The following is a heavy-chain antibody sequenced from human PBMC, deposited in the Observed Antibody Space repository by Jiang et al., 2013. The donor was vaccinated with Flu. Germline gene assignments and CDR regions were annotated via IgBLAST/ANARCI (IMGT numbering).Heavy chain of an antibody. Sequence: PGSSVKVSCKASEGAFNSYAFSWVRQAPGQGLEWMGAIIPIFGKTDYAQNFRGRVTITADIRTTTVYMEVNSLRSDDTAVYYCARDSSGSYFAWGQRTLVTVSS. D-gene: IGHD1-26*01. CDR3: ARDSSGSYFA. CDR2: IIPIFGKT. V-gene: IGHV1-69*06. J-gene: IGHJ5*02. CDR1: EGAFNSYA.